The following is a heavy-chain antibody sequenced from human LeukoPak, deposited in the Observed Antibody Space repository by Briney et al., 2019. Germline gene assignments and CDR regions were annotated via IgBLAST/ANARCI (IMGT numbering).Heavy chain of an antibody. Sequence: PGGSLRLSCAASGFTFSDYYMSWIRQAPGKGLEWVSYISISGTTIYYADSVKGRFTISRDNAKNSLYLQMNSLRAEDTAVYHCVRGPRGNHYYYGMDVWGQGTTVTVSS. CDR1: GFTFSDYY. J-gene: IGHJ6*02. CDR3: VRGPRGNHYYYGMDV. V-gene: IGHV3-11*01. D-gene: IGHD2/OR15-2a*01. CDR2: ISISGTTI.